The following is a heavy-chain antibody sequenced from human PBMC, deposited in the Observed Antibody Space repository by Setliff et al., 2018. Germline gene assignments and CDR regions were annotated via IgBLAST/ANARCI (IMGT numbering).Heavy chain of an antibody. Sequence: ASVKVSCKTSTYALTDSVVSWVRQAPGHGLEWVGWISGYSGKTYYEQRLQDRVTLTTDTSTNTFYLELRSLRPDDTAVYYCARDRKSSPEHYYFDYWGQGTLVTVSS. J-gene: IGHJ4*02. CDR3: ARDRKSSPEHYYFDY. V-gene: IGHV1-18*01. CDR2: ISGYSGKT. CDR1: TYALTDSV.